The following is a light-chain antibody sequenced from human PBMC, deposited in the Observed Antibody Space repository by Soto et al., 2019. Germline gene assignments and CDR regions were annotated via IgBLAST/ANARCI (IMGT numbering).Light chain of an antibody. CDR1: QSISSY. Sequence: DIQMTQSPSSLSASVGDRVTITCRASQSISSYLNWYHQKPGKAPKLLIYAASSLPSGVRSRFSGSGSGTDFTLTISSLQPEDFATYYCQQSFSTPWTFGQGTKVEIK. CDR3: QQSFSTPWT. CDR2: AAS. V-gene: IGKV1-39*01. J-gene: IGKJ1*01.